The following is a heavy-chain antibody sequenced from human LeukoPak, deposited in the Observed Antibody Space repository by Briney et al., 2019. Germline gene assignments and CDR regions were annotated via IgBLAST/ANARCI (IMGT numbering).Heavy chain of an antibody. V-gene: IGHV5-51*01. CDR1: GSSFTSYW. J-gene: IGHJ4*02. D-gene: IGHD2-2*01. CDR2: IYPGDSDT. Sequence: GESLKISCKGSGSSFTSYWIGWVRQMPGKGLEWMGIIYPGDSDTRYSPSFQGQVTISADKSISTAYLQWSSLKASDTAMYYCARQAIGYCSSTSCYATYFDYWGQGTLVTVSS. CDR3: ARQAIGYCSSTSCYATYFDY.